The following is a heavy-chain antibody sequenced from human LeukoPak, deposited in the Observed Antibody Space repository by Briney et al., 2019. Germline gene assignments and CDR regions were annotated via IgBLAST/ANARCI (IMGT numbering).Heavy chain of an antibody. V-gene: IGHV3-21*01. Sequence: GGSLRLSCAASGFTFSSYSMNWVRQAPGKGLEWVSSISSSSSYIYYADSVKGRFTISRDNAKNSLYLQMNSLRAEDTAVYYCARVPVWELPYYYYYMDVWGKGTTVTVSS. CDR2: ISSSSSYI. D-gene: IGHD1-26*01. CDR1: GFTFSSYS. J-gene: IGHJ6*03. CDR3: ARVPVWELPYYYYYMDV.